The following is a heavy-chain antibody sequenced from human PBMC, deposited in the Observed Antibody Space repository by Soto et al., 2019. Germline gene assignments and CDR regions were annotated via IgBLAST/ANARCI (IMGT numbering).Heavy chain of an antibody. V-gene: IGHV1-69*13. Sequence: SVKVSCKASGGTFSSYAISWVRQAPGQGLEWMGGIIPIFGTANYAQKFQGRVTITADESTSTAYMELSSLRSEDTAVYYCAREQHETYYYDSSGYYTLLHWGQGTLVTVSS. D-gene: IGHD3-22*01. CDR1: GGTFSSYA. J-gene: IGHJ4*02. CDR2: IIPIFGTA. CDR3: AREQHETYYYDSSGYYTLLH.